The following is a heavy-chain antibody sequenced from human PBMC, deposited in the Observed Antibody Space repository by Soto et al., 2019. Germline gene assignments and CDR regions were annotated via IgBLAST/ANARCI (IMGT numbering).Heavy chain of an antibody. CDR2: IIPIFGTA. V-gene: IGHV1-69*13. CDR3: ARRWARIAARPVLYYGMDV. J-gene: IGHJ6*02. CDR1: GGTFSNYA. D-gene: IGHD6-6*01. Sequence: GASVKVSCKASGGTFSNYAISWVRQAPGQGLEWMGGIIPIFGTANYAQKFQGRVTITADESTSTAYMELSSLRSEDTAVYYCARRWARIAARPVLYYGMDVWGQGTTVTVSS.